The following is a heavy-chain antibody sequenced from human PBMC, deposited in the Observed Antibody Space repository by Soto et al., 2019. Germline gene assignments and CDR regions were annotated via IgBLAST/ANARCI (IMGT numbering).Heavy chain of an antibody. CDR2: IYHSGST. D-gene: IGHD6-13*01. CDR3: ARDRISIAAAGD. V-gene: IGHV4-4*02. Sequence: QVQLQESGPGLVKPSGTLSLTCAVSGGSISSSNWSRWFRQPPGKGLEWIGGIYHSGSTNYNPSLKSRATISVDKSKNQCSLKLSSVTAADTAVYYCARDRISIAAAGDWGQGTLVTVSS. J-gene: IGHJ4*02. CDR1: GGSISSSNW.